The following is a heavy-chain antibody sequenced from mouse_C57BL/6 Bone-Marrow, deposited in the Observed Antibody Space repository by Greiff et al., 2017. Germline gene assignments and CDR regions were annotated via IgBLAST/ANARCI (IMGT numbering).Heavy chain of an antibody. D-gene: IGHD1-1*01. CDR1: GFNIKDDY. Sequence: EVQLQQPGAELVRPGASVKLSCTASGFNIKDDYMHWVKQRPDQGLEWIGWIDPENGDTEYASKFQGKATITADTSSNTAYLQLSSLTSEDTAVYYCTAITTVVATNAMDYWGQGTSVTVSS. V-gene: IGHV14-4*01. J-gene: IGHJ4*01. CDR3: TAITTVVATNAMDY. CDR2: IDPENGDT.